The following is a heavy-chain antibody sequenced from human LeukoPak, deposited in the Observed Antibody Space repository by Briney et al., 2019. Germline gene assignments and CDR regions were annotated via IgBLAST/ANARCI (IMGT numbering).Heavy chain of an antibody. CDR2: ITWNGGSI. CDR3: AKDKELGTQLLLGPLDY. V-gene: IGHV3-9*03. Sequence: PGGSLRLSCAASGFTFHDYAIHWVRQAPGKGLEWVSGITWNGGSIAYADSVKGRFTISRDNAKNSVYLQMNSLRTEDMAVYYCAKDKELGTQLLLGPLDYWGQGTPVTVSS. D-gene: IGHD2-2*01. J-gene: IGHJ4*02. CDR1: GFTFHDYA.